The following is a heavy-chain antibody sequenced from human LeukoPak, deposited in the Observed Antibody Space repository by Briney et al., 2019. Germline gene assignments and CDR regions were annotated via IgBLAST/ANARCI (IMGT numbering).Heavy chain of an antibody. V-gene: IGHV3-73*01. D-gene: IGHD5-24*01. Sequence: GGSLRLSCAASGFTFSGSAMHWVRQTSDKGLEWVGRIRSKANNYATAYAASVKGRFTISRDDSKNTAYLQMNSLKTKDTAVYYCTTGTDGPGYWGQGTLVTVSS. CDR1: GFTFSGSA. CDR2: IRSKANNYAT. CDR3: TTGTDGPGY. J-gene: IGHJ4*02.